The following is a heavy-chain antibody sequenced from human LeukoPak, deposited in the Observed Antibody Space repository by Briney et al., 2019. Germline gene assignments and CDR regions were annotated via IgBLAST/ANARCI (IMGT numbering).Heavy chain of an antibody. CDR1: GFTFSAYA. CDR2: IGSDNKP. Sequence: GGSLRLSCEASGFTFSAYAMTWVRQAPGQGLEWVSSIGSDNKPHYSESVKGRFAISRDNSKSMLFLQLNSLRAEDTAVYYCARDRAYCSSASCYWYFDYWGQGTLVTVSS. CDR3: ARDRAYCSSASCYWYFDY. V-gene: IGHV3-23*01. D-gene: IGHD2-2*01. J-gene: IGHJ4*02.